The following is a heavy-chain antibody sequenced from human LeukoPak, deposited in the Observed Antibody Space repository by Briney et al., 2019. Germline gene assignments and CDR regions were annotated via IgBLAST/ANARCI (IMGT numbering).Heavy chain of an antibody. CDR1: GFSFSDYY. CDR2: ISIGVTTI. D-gene: IGHD4-17*01. V-gene: IGHV3-11*01. CDR3: ARVGRLQYGDYVAFDY. J-gene: IGHJ4*02. Sequence: TGGSLRLSCAASGFSFSDYYMSWIRQAPGKGLEWVSYISIGVTTIYYADSVKGRFTLSRDNAKNSLYLQMNSLRAEDTAVYYCARVGRLQYGDYVAFDYWGQGTLVTVSS.